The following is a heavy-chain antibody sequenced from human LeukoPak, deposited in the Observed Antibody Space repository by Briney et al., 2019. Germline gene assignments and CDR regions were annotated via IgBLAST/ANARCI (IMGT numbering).Heavy chain of an antibody. Sequence: SVKVSCKASGGTFSSYAISWVRQAPGQGLEWMGRIIPILGIANYAQKFQGRVTITADKSTSTAYMELSSLGSEDTAVYYCARGLSGSYTKYYFDYWGQGTLVTVSS. CDR1: GGTFSSYA. V-gene: IGHV1-69*04. J-gene: IGHJ4*02. CDR3: ARGLSGSYTKYYFDY. CDR2: IIPILGIA. D-gene: IGHD1-26*01.